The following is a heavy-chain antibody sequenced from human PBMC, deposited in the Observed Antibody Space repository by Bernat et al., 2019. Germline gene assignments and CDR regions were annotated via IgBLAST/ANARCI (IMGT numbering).Heavy chain of an antibody. CDR1: GYTFTGYY. V-gene: IGHV1-2*02. CDR3: ARDYRSVLVGATTWAWAFDI. J-gene: IGHJ3*02. Sequence: QVRLVQSGAEVKKPGASVKVSCKASGYTFTGYYMHWVRQAPGQGLEWMGWINPNSGGTNYAQKFQGRVTMTRDTSISTAYMELSRLRSDDTAVYYCARDYRSVLVGATTWAWAFDIWGQGTMVTVSS. CDR2: INPNSGGT. D-gene: IGHD1-26*01.